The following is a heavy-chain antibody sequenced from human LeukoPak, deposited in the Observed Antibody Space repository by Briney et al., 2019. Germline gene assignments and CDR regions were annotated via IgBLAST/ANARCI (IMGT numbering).Heavy chain of an antibody. V-gene: IGHV4-39*01. Sequence: SETLSLTCTVSGGAITDGNYYWGWIRQPPGEGLEWIGNIYYNGKTFYNESVKSRVTISVDTSKNQFSLKLNSVTAADTALFYCARYSGSHYAFDIWGQGTMVTVSS. CDR1: GGAITDGNYY. CDR3: ARYSGSHYAFDI. CDR2: IYYNGKT. J-gene: IGHJ3*02. D-gene: IGHD1-26*01.